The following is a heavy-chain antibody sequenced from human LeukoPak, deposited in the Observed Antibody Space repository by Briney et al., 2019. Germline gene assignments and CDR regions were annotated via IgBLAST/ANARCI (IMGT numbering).Heavy chain of an antibody. D-gene: IGHD6-19*01. V-gene: IGHV1-2*02. CDR1: GYTFTGYY. CDR3: ARVHLYGSEPFDY. CDR2: INPNSGGT. Sequence: ASVKVSCKASGYTFTGYYMHWVRQAPGQGLEWMGWINPNSGGTNYAQKFQGRVTMTRDTSISTAYMELSRLRSEDTAVYYCARVHLYGSEPFDYWGQGTLVTVSS. J-gene: IGHJ4*02.